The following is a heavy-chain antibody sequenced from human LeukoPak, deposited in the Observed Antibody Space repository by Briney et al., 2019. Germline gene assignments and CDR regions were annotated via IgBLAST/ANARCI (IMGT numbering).Heavy chain of an antibody. D-gene: IGHD2-15*01. V-gene: IGHV1-69*13. CDR3: ARDDCSGGSCYSDYYGMDV. CDR1: GGTFSSYA. J-gene: IGHJ6*04. CDR2: IIPIFGTA. Sequence: ASVKVSCKASGGTFSSYAISWVRQAPGQGLEWMGGIIPIFGTANYAQKFQGRVTITADESTGTAYMELSSLRSEDTAVYYCARDDCSGGSCYSDYYGMDVWGKGTTVTVSS.